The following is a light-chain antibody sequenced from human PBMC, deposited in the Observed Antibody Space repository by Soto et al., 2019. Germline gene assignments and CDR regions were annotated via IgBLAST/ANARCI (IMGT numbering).Light chain of an antibody. V-gene: IGKV3-20*01. CDR1: QTVTVNS. Sequence: EIVLTQAPGTLSLSPGEGATLSCRASQTVTVNSLSWYQQTPGQTPRLLIYAASTSATGIPDRFNGSGSERDFVLILSRLGPEDFAMHYCQQYGDSPFTFGPGNKVYI. CDR2: AAS. CDR3: QQYGDSPFT. J-gene: IGKJ3*01.